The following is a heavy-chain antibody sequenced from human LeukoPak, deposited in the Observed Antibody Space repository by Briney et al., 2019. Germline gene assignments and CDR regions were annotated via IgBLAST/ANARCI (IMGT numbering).Heavy chain of an antibody. CDR2: MSSSGSYI. Sequence: MPGGSLRLSCAGSGFTFSSNVMNWVRHAPGRGLEWVSSMSSSGSYIYYADSVKGRFTISRDNAENSLYLQMNSLRAEDTAVYYCARVGGPAAIGWFDPWGQGTLVTVSS. CDR3: ARVGGPAAIGWFDP. D-gene: IGHD2-2*01. J-gene: IGHJ5*02. CDR1: GFTFSSNV. V-gene: IGHV3-21*01.